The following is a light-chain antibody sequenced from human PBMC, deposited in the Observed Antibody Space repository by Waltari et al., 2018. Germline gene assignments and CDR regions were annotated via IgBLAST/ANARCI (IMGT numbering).Light chain of an antibody. Sequence: HSALTQPASVSGSPGQSITISCTGISSDIDHYKSVSWYQQHPGKAPKLIIYDVNVPPSRVSNRFSGSKSGNTASLTISGLQADDEADYYCSSYVSSNFGSGTKVTVL. CDR2: DVN. V-gene: IGLV2-14*03. CDR1: SSDIDHYKS. J-gene: IGLJ1*01. CDR3: SSYVSSN.